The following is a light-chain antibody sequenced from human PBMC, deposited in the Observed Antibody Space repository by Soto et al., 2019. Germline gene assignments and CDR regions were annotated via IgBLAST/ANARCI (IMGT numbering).Light chain of an antibody. Sequence: QSVLTQPASVSGSPGQSITISCTGTSRDVGAYDYVSWYLQYPDKAPQLLIYYVDHRPSGVSSRFSGSKPGNTASLTISGLQAEDEGDYYCCSYADGSIYFFGTGTKLTVL. CDR1: SRDVGAYDY. CDR2: YVD. CDR3: CSYADGSIYF. J-gene: IGLJ1*01. V-gene: IGLV2-14*03.